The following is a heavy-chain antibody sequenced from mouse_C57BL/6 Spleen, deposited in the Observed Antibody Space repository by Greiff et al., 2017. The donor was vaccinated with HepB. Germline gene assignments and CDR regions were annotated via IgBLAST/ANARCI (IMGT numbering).Heavy chain of an antibody. CDR1: GYTFTSYW. J-gene: IGHJ2*01. CDR3: AREDEDDFDY. CDR2: IPPNSGST. V-gene: IGHV1-64*01. Sequence: QVQLQQPGAELVKPGASVKLSCKASGYTFTSYWMHWVKQRPGQGLEWIGMIPPNSGSTNYNEKFKSKATLTVDKSSSTAYMQLSSLTSEDSAVYYCAREDEDDFDYWGQGTTLTVSS.